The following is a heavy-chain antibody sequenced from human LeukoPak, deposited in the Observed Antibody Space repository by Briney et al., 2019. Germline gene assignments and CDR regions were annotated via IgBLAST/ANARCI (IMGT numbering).Heavy chain of an antibody. V-gene: IGHV3-11*04. CDR3: ARVPEYMDIWIANSTPLDY. CDR2: ISSSGSTI. Sequence: GGSLRLSCAASGFTFSDYYMSWIRQAPGKGLEWVSYISSSGSTIYYADSVKGRFTISRDNAKKSLYLQMNSLRAEDTAVYYCARVPEYMDIWIANSTPLDYWGKGPLSPSPQ. J-gene: IGHJ4*02. CDR1: GFTFSDYY. D-gene: IGHD2-2*03.